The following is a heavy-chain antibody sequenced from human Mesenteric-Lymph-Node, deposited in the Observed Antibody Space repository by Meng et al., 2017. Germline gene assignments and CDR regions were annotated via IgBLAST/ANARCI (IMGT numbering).Heavy chain of an antibody. J-gene: IGHJ4*02. CDR1: GYTFTGYY. CDR3: ARRSIAVALDY. V-gene: IGHV1-3*01. Sequence: ASVKVSCKASGYTFTGYYMHWVRQAPGQRLEWMGWINAGNGNTKYSQKFQGRVTITRDTSASTAYMELSSLRSEDTAVYYCARRSIAVALDYWGQGTLVTVSS. CDR2: INAGNGNT. D-gene: IGHD6-19*01.